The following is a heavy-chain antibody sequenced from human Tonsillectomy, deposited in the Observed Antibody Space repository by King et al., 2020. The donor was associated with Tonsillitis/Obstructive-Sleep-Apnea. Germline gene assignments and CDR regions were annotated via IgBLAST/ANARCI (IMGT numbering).Heavy chain of an antibody. Sequence: QLQESGPGLVKPSETLSLTCTVSGVSISSTTYYWGWIRQPPGKGLEWIGTIYYSGSTYYNPSLKSRVTISVDTSKNQFSLKLSSVTAADTAVYYCAITMIVVVTGNYFDDWGQGTLVTVSS. V-gene: IGHV4-39*01. CDR1: GVSISSTTYY. CDR3: AITMIVVVTGNYFDD. J-gene: IGHJ4*02. D-gene: IGHD3-22*01. CDR2: IYYSGST.